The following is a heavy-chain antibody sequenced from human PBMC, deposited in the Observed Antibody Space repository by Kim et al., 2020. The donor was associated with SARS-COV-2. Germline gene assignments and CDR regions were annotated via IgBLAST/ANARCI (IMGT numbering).Heavy chain of an antibody. Sequence: NPSPKSRGTISVDRSKNQFSLKLSSVTAADTAVYYCARGYGSGSPYGMDVWGQGTTVTVSS. CDR3: ARGYGSGSPYGMDV. J-gene: IGHJ6*02. D-gene: IGHD3-10*01. V-gene: IGHV4-30-2*01.